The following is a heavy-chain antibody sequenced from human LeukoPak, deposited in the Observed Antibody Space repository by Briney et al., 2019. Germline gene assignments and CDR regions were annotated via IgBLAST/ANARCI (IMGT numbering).Heavy chain of an antibody. CDR1: GASVGSDGYY. CDR3: ARTQSQSGSYRYYFGY. D-gene: IGHD1-26*01. Sequence: SETLSLTCTVSGASVGSDGYYWSWIRQPPGGGLEWIGYIDYISNTNYNPSLKSRVTMSVDPSKNQFSLKLNSVTAADTAVYYCARTQSQSGSYRYYFGYWGQGTLVTVSS. J-gene: IGHJ4*02. V-gene: IGHV4-61*08. CDR2: IDYISNT.